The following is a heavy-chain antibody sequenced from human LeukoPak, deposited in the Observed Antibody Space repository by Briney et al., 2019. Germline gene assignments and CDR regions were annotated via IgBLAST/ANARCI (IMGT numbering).Heavy chain of an antibody. J-gene: IGHJ3*02. CDR2: ISASGGST. CDR3: AKGFYDNSASGVFDI. D-gene: IGHD3-22*01. V-gene: IGHV3-23*01. CDR1: GFTFSSFA. Sequence: GGSLRLSCAASGFTFSSFATSWVRQAPGKGLEWVSGISASGGSTYYADSVKGRFTISRDNSKNTLYLQMNSLTAEDTAVYYCAKGFYDNSASGVFDIWGQGTMVTVSS.